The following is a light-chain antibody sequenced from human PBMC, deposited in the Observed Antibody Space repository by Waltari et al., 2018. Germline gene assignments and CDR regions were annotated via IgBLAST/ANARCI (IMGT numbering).Light chain of an antibody. J-gene: IGKJ2*01. V-gene: IGKV2-28*01. CDR2: LGS. CDR3: MQALQTPT. Sequence: DIVMTQSPLSLPVTPREPASISCRSSQSLLHSNGYNYLDWYLQKPGQSPQLLIYLGSNRASGVPDRLSGSGSGTHFTLKVSRVEAEDVGVYYCMQALQTPTFGQGTKREI. CDR1: QSLLHSNGYNY.